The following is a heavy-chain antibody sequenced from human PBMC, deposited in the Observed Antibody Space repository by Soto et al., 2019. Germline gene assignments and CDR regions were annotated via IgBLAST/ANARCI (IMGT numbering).Heavy chain of an antibody. CDR1: GGSTNTLNW. J-gene: IGHJ6*02. CDR3: ARGGGYSGMDV. V-gene: IGHV4-4*02. Sequence: QVHLQESGPGLVKPSGTLSLTCAVSGGSTNTLNWWTWVRQPPGKGLEWIGEVYHSGSINYKPSLKSRVAMSLDKSKNLFSLNVTSVAAADTAVYYCARGGGYSGMDVWGQGPTVTVSS. CDR2: VYHSGSI. D-gene: IGHD1-26*01.